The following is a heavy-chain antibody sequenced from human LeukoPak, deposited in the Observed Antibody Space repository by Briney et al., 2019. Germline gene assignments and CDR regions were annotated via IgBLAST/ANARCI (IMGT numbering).Heavy chain of an antibody. CDR3: ARVAYGSGSPTFYYYGMDV. CDR2: IYHTGSA. J-gene: IGHJ6*02. Sequence: SETLSLTCTVSGASISSYYWSWIRQPPGKGLEWIGYIYHTGSANSNASLKSRVTISVDTSKNQFSLKLRSVTAADTAVYYCARVAYGSGSPTFYYYGMDVWGQGTTVTVS. CDR1: GASISSYY. D-gene: IGHD3-10*01. V-gene: IGHV4-59*01.